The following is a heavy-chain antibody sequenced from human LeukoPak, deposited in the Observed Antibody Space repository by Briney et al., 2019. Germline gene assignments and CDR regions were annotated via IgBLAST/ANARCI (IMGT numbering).Heavy chain of an antibody. D-gene: IGHD1-26*01. Sequence: ASVKVSCKASGYTFTSYDINWVRQATGQGLEWMGWMNPNSGNTGYAQKFQGRVTMTRNTSISTAYMELSSLRSEDTAVYYCARAKWELLHDLDYWGQGTLVTVSS. J-gene: IGHJ4*02. V-gene: IGHV1-8*01. CDR1: GYTFTSYD. CDR3: ARAKWELLHDLDY. CDR2: MNPNSGNT.